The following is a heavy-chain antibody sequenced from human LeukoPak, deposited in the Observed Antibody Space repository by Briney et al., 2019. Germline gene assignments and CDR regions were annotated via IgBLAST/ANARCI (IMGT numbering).Heavy chain of an antibody. D-gene: IGHD4-17*01. V-gene: IGHV3-33*01. CDR1: GFTLSSYG. CDR3: ARVMTTVTLWAAFDI. Sequence: GGSLRLSCAASGFTLSSYGMHWVRQAPGKGLEWVAVIWYDGSNKYYADSVKGRFTISRDNSKNTLYLQMNSLRAEDTAVYYCARVMTTVTLWAAFDIWGQGTMVTVSS. J-gene: IGHJ3*02. CDR2: IWYDGSNK.